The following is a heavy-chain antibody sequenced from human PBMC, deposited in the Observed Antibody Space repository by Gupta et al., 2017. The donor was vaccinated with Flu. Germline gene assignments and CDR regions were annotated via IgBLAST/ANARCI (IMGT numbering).Heavy chain of an antibody. D-gene: IGHD6-6*01. CDR3: TRGVSSSPLGDAFDI. CDR2: IRSKAYGGTT. Sequence: EVQLVESGGGLVQPGRSLSLSCTASGFTFGAYAMSWFRQAPGKGLEWVGFIRSKAYGGTTEYAASVKGRFTISRDDSKSIAYLQMNSLKTEDTAVYYCTRGVSSSPLGDAFDIWGQGTMVTVSS. V-gene: IGHV3-49*03. J-gene: IGHJ3*02. CDR1: GFTFGAYA.